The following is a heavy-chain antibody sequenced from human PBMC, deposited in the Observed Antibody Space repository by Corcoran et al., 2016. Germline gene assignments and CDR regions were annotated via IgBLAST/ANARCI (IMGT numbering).Heavy chain of an antibody. CDR2: INPSGGST. D-gene: IGHD2-15*01. Sequence: QVQLVQSGAEVKKPGASVKVSCKASGYTFTSYYMHWVRQAPGQGLEWMGIINPSGGSTSYAQKFQGRVTMTRDTSTSTVYMELRSLRSEDTAVYSCGGDKAPNCSGGGCYPEGALDIWGQGTMVTVSS. CDR3: GGDKAPNCSGGGCYPEGALDI. V-gene: IGHV1-46*01. J-gene: IGHJ3*02. CDR1: GYTFTSYY.